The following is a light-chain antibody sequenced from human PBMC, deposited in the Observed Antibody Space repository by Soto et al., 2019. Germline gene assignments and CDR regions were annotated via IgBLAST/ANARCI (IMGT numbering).Light chain of an antibody. Sequence: DIQMTQSPSSLSASVGDRVTITCRASQGIGNNLAWYQQKPGKVPKVLIYTASTLHSGVPSRFSGSGSGTAFTLTINGLQPEDVATYFCQKYDSVPWSFGQGTRVEI. CDR2: TAS. J-gene: IGKJ1*01. CDR3: QKYDSVPWS. V-gene: IGKV1-27*01. CDR1: QGIGNN.